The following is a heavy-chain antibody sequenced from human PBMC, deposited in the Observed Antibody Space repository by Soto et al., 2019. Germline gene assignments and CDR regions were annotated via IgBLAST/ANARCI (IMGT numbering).Heavy chain of an antibody. CDR2: ISAHNGNT. Sequence: QVQLVQSGGEVKKTGTSVKVSCETSGYTFGSYVTTWVRHAPGQGLEWLGWISAHNGNTVYAPRLQGRVTMTTDTDTSKAYMELRSLSTAATAAYYYSRVMEGKLAEVIYPCDAMDVWGQGTMVTVSS. J-gene: IGHJ6*02. CDR3: SRVMEGKLAEVIYPCDAMDV. V-gene: IGHV1-18*01. CDR1: GYTFGSYV. D-gene: IGHD2-2*02.